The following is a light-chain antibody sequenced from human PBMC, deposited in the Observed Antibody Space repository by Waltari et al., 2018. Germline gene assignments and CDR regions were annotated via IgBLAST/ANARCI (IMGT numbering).Light chain of an antibody. Sequence: DIQMTQSPSSLSASIGDRVTITCRASEGIRNYVAWFQQKPVKAPKSLIYAASTLHRGVPSKFTGSGFETDFTLTITSLQPDDFATYYCQQYNQYPHTFGQGTRLE. CDR1: EGIRNY. CDR3: QQYNQYPHT. V-gene: IGKV1-16*02. J-gene: IGKJ2*01. CDR2: AAS.